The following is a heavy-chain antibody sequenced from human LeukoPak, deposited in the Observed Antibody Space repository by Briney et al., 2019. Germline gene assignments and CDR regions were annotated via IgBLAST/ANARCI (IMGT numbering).Heavy chain of an antibody. CDR2: ISYDGSNK. Sequence: PGGSLRLSCAASGFTFSSYDMHWVRQAPGKGLEWVAVISYDGSNKYYADSVKGRFTISRDNSKNTLYLQMNSLRAEDTAVYYCASPTNEGGPWGQGTLVTVSS. CDR3: ASPTNEGGP. D-gene: IGHD1-1*01. CDR1: GFTFSSYD. V-gene: IGHV3-30-3*01. J-gene: IGHJ5*02.